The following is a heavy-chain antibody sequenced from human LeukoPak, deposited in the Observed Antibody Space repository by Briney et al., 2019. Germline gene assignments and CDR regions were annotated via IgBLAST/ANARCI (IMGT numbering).Heavy chain of an antibody. CDR1: GGSFSGYY. CDR3: ARLKGVWSGYYTYYFDY. J-gene: IGHJ4*02. Sequence: SETLSLTCAVYGGSFSGYYWSWIRQPPGKGLEWIGEINHSGSTNYNPSLKSRVTISVDTSKNQFSLKLSSVTAADTAVYYCARLKGVWSGYYTYYFDYWGQGTLVTVSS. V-gene: IGHV4-34*01. D-gene: IGHD3-3*01. CDR2: INHSGST.